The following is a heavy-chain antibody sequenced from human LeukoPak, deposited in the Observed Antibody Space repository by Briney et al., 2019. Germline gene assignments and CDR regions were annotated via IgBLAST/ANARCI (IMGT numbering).Heavy chain of an antibody. V-gene: IGHV4-61*02. J-gene: IGHJ3*02. CDR2: IYTSGST. D-gene: IGHD3-22*01. CDR3: ARGSRITMIIVADDAFDI. Sequence: PSQTLSLTCTVSGGSISSGSYYWSWIRQPAGKGLEWIGRIYTSGSTNYNPSLKSRVTISVYTSKNQFSLKLSSVTAADTAVYYCARGSRITMIIVADDAFDIWGQGAMVTVSS. CDR1: GGSISSGSYY.